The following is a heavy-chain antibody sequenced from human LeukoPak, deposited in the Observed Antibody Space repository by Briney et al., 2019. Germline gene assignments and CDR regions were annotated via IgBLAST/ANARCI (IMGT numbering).Heavy chain of an antibody. D-gene: IGHD5-24*01. J-gene: IGHJ3*02. CDR1: GGTFSTYG. Sequence: GASVKVSCKASGGTFSTYGITWVRQAPGQGLEWRGGIIPMFDTADHAQKFQGRVTITADESTSTDYMELSSLRSEDTAVYYCARVGGGDGYNLGAFDIWGQGTMVTVSS. CDR2: IIPMFDTA. V-gene: IGHV1-69*13. CDR3: ARVGGGDGYNLGAFDI.